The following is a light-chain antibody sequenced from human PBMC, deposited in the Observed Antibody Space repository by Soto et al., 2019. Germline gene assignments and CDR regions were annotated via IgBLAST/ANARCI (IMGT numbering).Light chain of an antibody. Sequence: IQLTQSPSFLSPSIGESVTITCLASQVISTSLAWYQVKPGKAPKLLIYAASTLESGVPSRFSATVSGTEFTLAINSLQPDDFATYYCQQYHRSSITFGQGTRLEIK. V-gene: IGKV1-9*01. CDR2: AAS. J-gene: IGKJ5*01. CDR3: QQYHRSSIT. CDR1: QVISTS.